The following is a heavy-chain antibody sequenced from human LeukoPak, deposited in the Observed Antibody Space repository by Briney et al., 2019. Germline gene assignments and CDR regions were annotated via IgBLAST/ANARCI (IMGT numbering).Heavy chain of an antibody. V-gene: IGHV3-11*01. CDR2: ISSSGITI. D-gene: IGHD6-19*01. CDR3: ARNAIAVAATSYY. Sequence: GGSLRLSRVASGFTFSDYYMSWFRQAPGKGLEWISYISSSGITIYYADSVKGRFTISRDNAKNSLYLQMNFVRADDTAVYYCARNAIAVAATSYYWGQGTLVTVSS. J-gene: IGHJ4*02. CDR1: GFTFSDYY.